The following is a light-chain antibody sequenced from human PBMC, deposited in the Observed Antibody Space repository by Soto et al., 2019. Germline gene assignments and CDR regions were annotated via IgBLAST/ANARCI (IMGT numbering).Light chain of an antibody. Sequence: DIKMTQSPSSLSASVGDRVTITCRASESINRHLNWYQQKPGKAPKLLIYAASSLQNGVPSRFSGSGSGTDVTLTISNLQPEDFATYYCQQSYSTLSITFGQGTRLEIK. J-gene: IGKJ5*01. CDR2: AAS. CDR3: QQSYSTLSIT. V-gene: IGKV1-39*01. CDR1: ESINRH.